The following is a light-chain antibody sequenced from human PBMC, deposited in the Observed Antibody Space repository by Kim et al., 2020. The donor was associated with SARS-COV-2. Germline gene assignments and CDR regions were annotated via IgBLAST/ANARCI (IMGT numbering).Light chain of an antibody. Sequence: EIVLTQSPGTLSLSPGERATLSCRASQSVSSSYLAWYQQKPGQAPRLLIYGASSRATGIPDRFSGSGSGTDFTLTISRLEPEDFAVYFWQQYCSLPPGITFGQGKRLEIK. CDR1: QSVSSSY. V-gene: IGKV3-20*01. CDR2: GAS. J-gene: IGKJ5*01. CDR3: QQYCSLPPGIT.